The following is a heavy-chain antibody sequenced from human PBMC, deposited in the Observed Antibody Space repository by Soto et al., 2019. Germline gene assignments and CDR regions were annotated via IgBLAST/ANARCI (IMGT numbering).Heavy chain of an antibody. J-gene: IGHJ4*02. D-gene: IGHD3-3*01. V-gene: IGHV1-18*01. Sequence: ASVKVSCKASGYTFTSYGISWARQAPGQGLEWMGWISAYNGNTNYAQKLQGRVTMTTDTSTSTAYMELRSLRSDDTAVYYCARDVIRITIFGVVPDYWGQGTLVTVSS. CDR1: GYTFTSYG. CDR3: ARDVIRITIFGVVPDY. CDR2: ISAYNGNT.